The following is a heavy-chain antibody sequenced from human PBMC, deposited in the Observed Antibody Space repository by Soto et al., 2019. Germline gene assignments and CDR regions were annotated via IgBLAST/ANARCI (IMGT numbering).Heavy chain of an antibody. V-gene: IGHV1-18*01. CDR1: GYTFTSYG. CDR2: ISAYNGNT. Sequence: ASVKVSCKASGYTFTSYGISWVRQAPGQGPEWMGWISAYNGNTNYAQKLQGRVTMTTDTSTSTAYMELRSLRSDDTAVYYCARDLSVGYSYVGAYWGQGTLVTVSS. J-gene: IGHJ4*02. D-gene: IGHD5-18*01. CDR3: ARDLSVGYSYVGAY.